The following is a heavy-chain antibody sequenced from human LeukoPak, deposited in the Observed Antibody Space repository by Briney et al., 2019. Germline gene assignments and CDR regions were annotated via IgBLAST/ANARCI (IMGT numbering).Heavy chain of an antibody. CDR3: ARDRGIVATMAFDY. D-gene: IGHD5-12*01. J-gene: IGHJ4*02. Sequence: GASVKVSCKASGYTFTSYGISWVRQAPGQGLEWMGWISAYNGNTNYAQKLQGRVTMTTDTSTSTAYMELRSLRPDDTAVYYCARDRGIVATMAFDYWGQGTLVTVSP. V-gene: IGHV1-18*01. CDR2: ISAYNGNT. CDR1: GYTFTSYG.